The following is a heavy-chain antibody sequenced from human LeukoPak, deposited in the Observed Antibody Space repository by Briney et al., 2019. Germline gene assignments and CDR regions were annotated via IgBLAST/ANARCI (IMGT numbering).Heavy chain of an antibody. CDR3: ARDRNRVDDSVGYYPSWFDP. Sequence: ASVKVSCKASGYTFTNYGISWVRQAPGQGLEWMEWISGFGGNTKYAQKFQGRVTMTTDTSTSTAYMDLRSLRSDDTAVYFCARDRNRVDDSVGYYPSWFDPWGQGTRVTVSS. V-gene: IGHV1-18*01. CDR1: GYTFTNYG. J-gene: IGHJ5*02. D-gene: IGHD3-22*01. CDR2: ISGFGGNT.